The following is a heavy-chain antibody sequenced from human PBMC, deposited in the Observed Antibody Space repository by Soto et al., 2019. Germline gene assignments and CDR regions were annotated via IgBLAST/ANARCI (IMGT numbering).Heavy chain of an antibody. CDR3: AQKGRGYFDY. Sequence: QITLKESGPTLVKPTETLTLTCTFSGFSLNTRDLGVGWIRQPPGKALEWLAIIYWDDSKNYSPSLKSRLTVTQHTSNHQVVLTVPDMDPVDTATYYCAQKGRGYFDYWGQGTLVTVSS. D-gene: IGHD3-10*01. CDR1: GFSLNTRDLG. CDR2: IYWDDSK. J-gene: IGHJ4*02. V-gene: IGHV2-5*02.